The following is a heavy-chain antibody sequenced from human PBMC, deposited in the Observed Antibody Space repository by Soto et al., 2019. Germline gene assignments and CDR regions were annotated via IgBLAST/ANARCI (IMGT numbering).Heavy chain of an antibody. CDR2: ISSSSSTI. J-gene: IGHJ4*02. D-gene: IGHD3-10*01. CDR1: GFTFSSYS. V-gene: IGHV3-48*02. CDR3: AMSYYYGSGQFDY. Sequence: EVQLVESGGGLVQPGGSLRLSCAASGFTFSSYSMNWVRQAPGKGLEWVSYISSSSSTIYYADSAKGRFTISRDNAKNSVYLQMNSLRDEDTAVYYCAMSYYYGSGQFDYWGQGTLVTVSS.